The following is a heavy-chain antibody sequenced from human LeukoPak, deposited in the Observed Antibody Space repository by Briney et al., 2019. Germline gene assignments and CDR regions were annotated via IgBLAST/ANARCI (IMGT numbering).Heavy chain of an antibody. J-gene: IGHJ4*02. V-gene: IGHV3-7*01. CDR2: INDDGTET. CDR1: GFTFSNYW. Sequence: PGGSLRLSCATSGFTFSNYWMTWVRQTPGKGLEWVANINDDGTETHYVDSVKGRFTISRDNAKNSLFLQMNSLRDEGTAVYYCARDVPRGRQEFDFWGQGNLVTVS. CDR3: ARDVPRGRQEFDF. D-gene: IGHD1-26*01.